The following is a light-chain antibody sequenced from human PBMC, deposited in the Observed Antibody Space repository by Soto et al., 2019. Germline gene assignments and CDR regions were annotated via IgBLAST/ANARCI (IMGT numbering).Light chain of an antibody. CDR2: EVS. V-gene: IGLV2-23*02. CDR1: TSDVGGYNL. J-gene: IGLJ2*01. CDR3: CSYAGSTAPVL. Sequence: QSALTQPASVFGSPGESITISCTGTTSDVGGYNLVSWYQHHPGKAPKLMTFEVSKQPSGVSNRFSGSKSGNTATLTISGLQAEDEAVYYCCSYAGSTAPVLFGGGTKLTVL.